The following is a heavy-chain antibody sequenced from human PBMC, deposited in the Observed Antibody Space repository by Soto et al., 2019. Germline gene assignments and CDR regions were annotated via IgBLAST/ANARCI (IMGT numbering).Heavy chain of an antibody. J-gene: IGHJ4*02. V-gene: IGHV3-74*01. CDR2: IKSDGSFT. CDR3: AREGFYYYESSPYYFFDL. D-gene: IGHD3-22*01. Sequence: EVQLVESGGGLIQPGGSLRLSCAASGFAFGTDWMHWVRQAPGKGLVWVSLIKSDGSFTNYADSVKGRFTISRDNAKNTLYLQMNSLRAEDTAVYYCAREGFYYYESSPYYFFDLWGQGTLVTVSS. CDR1: GFAFGTDW.